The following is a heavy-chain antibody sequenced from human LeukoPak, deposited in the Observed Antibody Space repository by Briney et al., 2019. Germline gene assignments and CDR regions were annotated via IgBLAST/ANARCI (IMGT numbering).Heavy chain of an antibody. J-gene: IGHJ4*02. D-gene: IGHD6-13*01. CDR3: ARAFRNRVSPNY. V-gene: IGHV1-8*01. Sequence: ASAKVSCKASGYTFTRYDINWVRQATGHGLEWMGWMNPNSGNTGYAQKFQGRVTMTRNTSISTAYMELSSLRSEDTAVYYCARAFRNRVSPNYWGQGTLVTVSS. CDR2: MNPNSGNT. CDR1: GYTFTRYD.